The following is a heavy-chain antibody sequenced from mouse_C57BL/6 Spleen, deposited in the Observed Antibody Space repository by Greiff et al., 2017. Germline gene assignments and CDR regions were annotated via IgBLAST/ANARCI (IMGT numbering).Heavy chain of an antibody. Sequence: QVQLQQSGAELVRPGASVKLSCKASGYTFTDYYINWVKQRPGQGLEWIARIYPGSGNTYYNEKFKGKATLTAEKSSSTAYMQLSSLTSEDSAVCFCARWKLRGLGYAMDYWGQGTSVTVSS. V-gene: IGHV1-76*01. J-gene: IGHJ4*01. D-gene: IGHD2-1*01. CDR1: GYTFTDYY. CDR2: IYPGSGNT. CDR3: ARWKLRGLGYAMDY.